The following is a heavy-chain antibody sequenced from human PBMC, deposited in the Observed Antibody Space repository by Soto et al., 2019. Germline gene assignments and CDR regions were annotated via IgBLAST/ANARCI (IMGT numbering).Heavy chain of an antibody. V-gene: IGHV3-33*08. D-gene: IGHD5-18*01. J-gene: IGHJ4*02. Sequence: QVQLVESGGGVVQPGRSLRLSCAASGFTFSSYAMHWVRQAPGKGLEWVAVIWYDGSNKNYADSVKGRFTISRDNSKNTLYLQMNSLRAEDTAVYYCARGNNYGHLTYWGQGTLVTVSS. CDR1: GFTFSSYA. CDR2: IWYDGSNK. CDR3: ARGNNYGHLTY.